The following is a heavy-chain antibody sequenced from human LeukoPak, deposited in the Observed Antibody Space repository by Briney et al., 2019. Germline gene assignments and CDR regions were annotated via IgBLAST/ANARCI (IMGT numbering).Heavy chain of an antibody. CDR3: ARRLAAAGTEGPWFDP. J-gene: IGHJ5*02. D-gene: IGHD6-13*01. CDR1: GGSISSYY. V-gene: IGHV4-59*08. CDR2: IYYSGST. Sequence: SETLSLTCTVSGGSISSYYWSWIRQPPGKGLEWTGYIYYSGSTNYNPSLKSRVTISVDTSKNQFSLKLSSVTAADTAVYYCARRLAAAGTEGPWFDPWGQGTLVTVSS.